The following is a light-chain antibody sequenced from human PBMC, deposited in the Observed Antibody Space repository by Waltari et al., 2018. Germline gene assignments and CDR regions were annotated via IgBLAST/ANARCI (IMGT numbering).Light chain of an antibody. CDR1: GSNIGINT. J-gene: IGLJ1*01. CDR2: NDN. Sequence: QSVLTQPPSASGTPGQRVTISCSGSGSNIGINTVNWYQQLPGTAPKLLIYNDNRRPSVVPVLLPGSTSCSSASLAISGLQSDDEANYYCAAWDDSLNGLSFETGTRVTVL. CDR3: AAWDDSLNGLS. V-gene: IGLV1-44*01.